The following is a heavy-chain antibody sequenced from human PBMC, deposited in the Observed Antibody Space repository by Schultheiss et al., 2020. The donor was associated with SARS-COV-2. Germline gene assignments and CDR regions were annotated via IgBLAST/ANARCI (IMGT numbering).Heavy chain of an antibody. CDR3: ARGPPLSITIFGVVIISGYYGMDV. J-gene: IGHJ6*02. Sequence: SETLSLTCAVYGGSFSGYYWSWIRQPPGKGLEWIGEINHIGSTNYNPSLKSRVTISVDTSKNQFSLKLSSVTAADTAVYYCARGPPLSITIFGVVIISGYYGMDVWGQGTTVTVSS. CDR1: GGSFSGYY. V-gene: IGHV4-34*01. CDR2: INHIGST. D-gene: IGHD3-3*01.